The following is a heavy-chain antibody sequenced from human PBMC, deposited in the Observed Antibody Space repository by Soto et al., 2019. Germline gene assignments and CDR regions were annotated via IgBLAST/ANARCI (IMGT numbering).Heavy chain of an antibody. CDR1: GFTFSAYW. J-gene: IGHJ4*02. CDR3: MRYYGPDSYQGY. V-gene: IGHV3-7*01. D-gene: IGHD3-10*01. Sequence: EVQLVQSGGGLVQPGGSLRLSCVASGFTFSAYWMNWVRQAPGKGLEWVANIKQVGNEINYVDSVKGRFTISADNAKNSLFLQIDSLRAEDTAVYYCMRYYGPDSYQGYWGQGSLVTVSS. CDR2: IKQVGNEI.